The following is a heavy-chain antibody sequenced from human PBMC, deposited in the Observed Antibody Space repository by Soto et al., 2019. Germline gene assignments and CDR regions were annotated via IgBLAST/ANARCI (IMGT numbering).Heavy chain of an antibody. CDR2: IYYSGST. Sequence: PSETLSLTCTVSGGSISSYYWSWIRQPPGKGLEWIGYIYYSGSTNYNPSLKSRVTISVDTSKNQFSLKLSSVTAADTAVYYCARGNGYSYGYAKYNWFDPWGQGTLVTVSS. D-gene: IGHD5-18*01. V-gene: IGHV4-59*01. CDR1: GGSISSYY. CDR3: ARGNGYSYGYAKYNWFDP. J-gene: IGHJ5*02.